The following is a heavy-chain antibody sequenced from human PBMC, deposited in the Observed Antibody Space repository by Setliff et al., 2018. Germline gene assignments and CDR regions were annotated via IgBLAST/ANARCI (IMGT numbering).Heavy chain of an antibody. Sequence: GGSLRLSCVASGFTFSNYAINWVRQAPGQGLEWVSGISGGGINTDYADSVKGRFTISRDNAKDTLYLQMNSLRAEDTAVYYCAKDISRTGYYYFDYWGQGTLVTVSS. CDR1: GFTFSNYA. D-gene: IGHD3-9*01. V-gene: IGHV3-23*01. CDR2: ISGGGINT. CDR3: AKDISRTGYYYFDY. J-gene: IGHJ4*02.